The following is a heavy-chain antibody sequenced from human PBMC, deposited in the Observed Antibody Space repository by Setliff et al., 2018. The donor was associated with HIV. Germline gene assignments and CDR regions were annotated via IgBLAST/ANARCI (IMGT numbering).Heavy chain of an antibody. Sequence: VKVSCKASNYTFTNYASTWVRQAPGQRPEWMGWISAYDGDTKYAQKFHNRLSMTADTSTTTAYMDLRGLTSDDTGVYYCARVGLSXVPFPTVYWGQGTLVTVSS. CDR2: ISAYDGDT. V-gene: IGHV1-18*01. CDR3: ARVGLSXVPFPTVY. CDR1: NYTFTNYA. D-gene: IGHD4-4*01. J-gene: IGHJ4*02.